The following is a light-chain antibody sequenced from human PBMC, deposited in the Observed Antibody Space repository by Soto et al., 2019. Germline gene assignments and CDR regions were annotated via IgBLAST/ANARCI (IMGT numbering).Light chain of an antibody. Sequence: QSALTQPRSVSGSPGQSVTISCTGTSSDVGGYNYVSWYQQHPGKAPKLMIYDVSKRPSGVPDRFSGSKSGNTASLTISGLHAEDEADYYCCSDAGNHTVFGGGTKLTVL. CDR2: DVS. CDR3: CSDAGNHTV. V-gene: IGLV2-11*01. J-gene: IGLJ3*02. CDR1: SSDVGGYNY.